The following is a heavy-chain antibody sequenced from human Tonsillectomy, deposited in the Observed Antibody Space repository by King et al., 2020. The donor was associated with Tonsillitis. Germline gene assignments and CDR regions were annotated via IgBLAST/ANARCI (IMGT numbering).Heavy chain of an antibody. V-gene: IGHV4-61*02. Sequence: VQLQESGPGLVKPSQTLSLTCTVSGGSISSGSYYWSWIRQPAGKGLEWIGRIYTSGSTNYNPSLKSRVTISVDTAKNQFSLKLSSVTAADTAVYYCARGDGYNRRGGAFDIWGQGTMVTVSS. CDR1: GGSISSGSYY. CDR2: IYTSGST. CDR3: ARGDGYNRRGGAFDI. D-gene: IGHD5-24*01. J-gene: IGHJ3*02.